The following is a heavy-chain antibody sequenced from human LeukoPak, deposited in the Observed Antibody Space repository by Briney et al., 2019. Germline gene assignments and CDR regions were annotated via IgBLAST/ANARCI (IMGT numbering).Heavy chain of an antibody. CDR3: ARASLLVPAATDEERESVDWFDP. Sequence: SETLSLTCTVSGGSISSYYWSWVRQPPGKGLEWIGYIYYSGSAKYNPSLKSQVTISVDTSKNQFSLKLSSVTAADTAVYYCARASLLVPAATDEERESVDWFDPWGQGTLVTVSS. CDR1: GGSISSYY. J-gene: IGHJ5*02. CDR2: IYYSGSA. D-gene: IGHD2-2*01. V-gene: IGHV4-59*01.